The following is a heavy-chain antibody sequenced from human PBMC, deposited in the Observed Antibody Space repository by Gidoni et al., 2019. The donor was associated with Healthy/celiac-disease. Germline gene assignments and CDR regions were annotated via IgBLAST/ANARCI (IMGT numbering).Heavy chain of an antibody. Sequence: EVQLLASGGGLVQPGGSLRLSCAASGFTFSSYAMSWVRQAPGKGLEWVSAISGSGGSTYYADSVKGRFTISRDNSKNTLYLQMNSLRAEDTAVYYCAKDRGYDSSGYYFGWFDPWGQGTLVTVSS. D-gene: IGHD3-22*01. CDR3: AKDRGYDSSGYYFGWFDP. CDR1: GFTFSSYA. J-gene: IGHJ5*02. V-gene: IGHV3-23*01. CDR2: ISGSGGST.